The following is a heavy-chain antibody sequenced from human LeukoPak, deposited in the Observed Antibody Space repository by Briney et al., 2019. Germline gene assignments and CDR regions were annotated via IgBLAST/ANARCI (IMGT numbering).Heavy chain of an antibody. D-gene: IGHD5-24*01. CDR2: IYYSGST. CDR1: GGSISSYY. Sequence: SETLSLTCTVSGGSISSYYWSWIGQPPGKGLEWIGYIYYSGSTNYNPSLKSRVTISVNTSKNQFSLKSSSVTAADTAVYYCARVREMATIRWFDPWGQGTLVTVSS. CDR3: ARVREMATIRWFDP. V-gene: IGHV4-59*01. J-gene: IGHJ5*02.